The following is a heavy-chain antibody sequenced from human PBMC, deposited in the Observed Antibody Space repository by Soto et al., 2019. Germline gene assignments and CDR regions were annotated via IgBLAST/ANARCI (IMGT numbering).Heavy chain of an antibody. D-gene: IGHD2-21*02. V-gene: IGHV1-69*13. J-gene: IGHJ5*02. CDR1: GGTFSSYA. CDR2: IIPIFGTA. Sequence: SVKVSCKASGGTFSSYAISWVRQAPGQVLEWMGVIIPIFGTANYAQKFQGRVTITADESTSTAYMELSSLRSEDTAVYYCARVNIVVVTSSFDPWGQGTLVTVSS. CDR3: ARVNIVVVTSSFDP.